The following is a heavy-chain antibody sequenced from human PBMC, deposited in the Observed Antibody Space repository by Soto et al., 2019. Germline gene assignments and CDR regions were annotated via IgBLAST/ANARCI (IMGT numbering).Heavy chain of an antibody. J-gene: IGHJ4*02. V-gene: IGHV3-48*03. D-gene: IGHD3-22*01. CDR1: GFTFSSYE. CDR3: PRGPGSGYYYFDY. CDR2: ISGSGTTI. Sequence: GGSLRLSCAASGFTFSSYEMNWVRQAPGKGLEWISYISGSGTTIYYADSVKGRFTISRDNAKNSLYLQMNSLRVEDTAVYYCPRGPGSGYYYFDYWGQGTLVTVSS.